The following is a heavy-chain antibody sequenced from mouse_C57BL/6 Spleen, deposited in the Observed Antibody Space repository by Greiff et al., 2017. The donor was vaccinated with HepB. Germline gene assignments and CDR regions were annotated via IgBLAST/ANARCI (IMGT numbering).Heavy chain of an antibody. CDR3: ARHGSSPSYAMDY. Sequence: QVQLQQPGAELVRPGSSVKLSCKASGYTFTSYWMHWVKQRPIQGLEWIGNIDPSDSETHYNQKFKDKATLTVDKSSSTAYMQLSSLTAEDSAVYYCARHGSSPSYAMDYWGQGTSVTVSS. CDR1: GYTFTSYW. D-gene: IGHD1-1*01. V-gene: IGHV1-52*01. CDR2: IDPSDSET. J-gene: IGHJ4*01.